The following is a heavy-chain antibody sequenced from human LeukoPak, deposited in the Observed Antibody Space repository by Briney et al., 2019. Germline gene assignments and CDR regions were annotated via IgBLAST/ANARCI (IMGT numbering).Heavy chain of an antibody. CDR3: ARDAYAYPARAFDI. D-gene: IGHD2-2*01. V-gene: IGHV1-18*01. CDR1: GYTFTTYG. Sequence: ASAKVSCRASGYTFTTYGISWVRQAPGQGLEWMGWISAYNGNTNYAKTLQGRVTMTTDTSTSTGYMELRSLRSDATAVYYCARDAYAYPARAFDIWGQGTMVTVSS. J-gene: IGHJ3*02. CDR2: ISAYNGNT.